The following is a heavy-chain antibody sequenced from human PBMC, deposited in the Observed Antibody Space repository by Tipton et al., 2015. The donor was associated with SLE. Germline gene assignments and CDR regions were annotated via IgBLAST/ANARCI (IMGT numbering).Heavy chain of an antibody. CDR3: ARALGEAYYYYYMDV. CDR1: GYTFTNYG. J-gene: IGHJ6*03. V-gene: IGHV1-18*01. Sequence: QLVQSGAEVKKPGASVKVSCKASGYTFTNYGISWVRQAPGQGLEWMGWISGDNDNTNYAQRLQGRVTMTTDTSTSTAYMELRSPRSDDTAVYYCARALGEAYYYYYMDVWGKGTTVTVSS. CDR2: ISGDNDNT.